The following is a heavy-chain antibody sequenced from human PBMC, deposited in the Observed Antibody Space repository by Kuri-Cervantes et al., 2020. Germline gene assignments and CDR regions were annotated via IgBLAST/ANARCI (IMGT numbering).Heavy chain of an antibody. V-gene: IGHV3-21*04. CDR1: GFTFSSYS. Sequence: GGSLRLSCAASGFTFSSYSMNWVRQAPGKGLEWVSSISSSSSYIYYADSVKGRFTISRDNAKNSLYLQMNSLRAEDTAVYYCARVEWELRPGWFDPWGQGTLVTVSS. CDR2: ISSSSSYI. J-gene: IGHJ5*02. CDR3: ARVEWELRPGWFDP. D-gene: IGHD1-26*01.